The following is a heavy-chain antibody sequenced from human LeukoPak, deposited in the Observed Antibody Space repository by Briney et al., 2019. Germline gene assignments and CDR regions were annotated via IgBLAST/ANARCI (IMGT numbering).Heavy chain of an antibody. Sequence: GGSLRLSCAASGFTFSSYAMSWVRQAPGKGLEWVSSISGSGGSAYCADSVKGRFTISRDNSKNTLYLQMNSLRSDDTAVYYCAADTVMDSYYFDYWGQGTLVTVSS. V-gene: IGHV3-23*01. J-gene: IGHJ4*02. CDR1: GFTFSSYA. D-gene: IGHD5-18*01. CDR3: AADTVMDSYYFDY. CDR2: ISGSGGSA.